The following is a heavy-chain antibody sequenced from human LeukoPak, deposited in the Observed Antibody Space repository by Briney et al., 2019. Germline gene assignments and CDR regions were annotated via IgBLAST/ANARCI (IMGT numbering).Heavy chain of an antibody. CDR2: ISGYNGNA. CDR1: GYTFNNYG. Sequence: ASVKVSCKTSGYTFNNYGISWVRQAPGQGLEWMGWISGYNGNAKYAQKVQGRVTMTRDMSTTTDYMELSSLRSEDTAVYYCARDNSVGDIAWWFDPWGQGTLVTVSS. J-gene: IGHJ5*02. D-gene: IGHD3-16*02. CDR3: ARDNSVGDIAWWFDP. V-gene: IGHV1-18*01.